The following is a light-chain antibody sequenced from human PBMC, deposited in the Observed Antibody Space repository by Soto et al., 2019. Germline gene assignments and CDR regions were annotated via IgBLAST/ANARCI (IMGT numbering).Light chain of an antibody. CDR2: EVS. V-gene: IGLV2-8*01. J-gene: IGLJ2*01. CDR3: NSYAGSNNVV. CDR1: SSDVGGYNY. Sequence: QSALTQPPSASGSPGQSVTISCTGTSSDVGGYNYVSWYQQYPGKAPKLMIYEVSKRPSGVPDRFSGSKSGNTASLTVSGLQAEDEADYYCNSYAGSNNVVFGGGTQLTVL.